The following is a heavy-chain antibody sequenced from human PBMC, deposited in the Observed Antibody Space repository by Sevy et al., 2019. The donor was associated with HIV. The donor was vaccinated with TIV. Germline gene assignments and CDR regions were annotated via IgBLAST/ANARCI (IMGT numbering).Heavy chain of an antibody. J-gene: IGHJ4*02. CDR3: AREAMGFGY. CDR2: ISSRSSYI. V-gene: IGHV3-21*01. Sequence: GGSLRLSCAASGFTFSSYSMNWVRQAPGKGLEWVSSISSRSSYIYYADSVKGLFTISRDNAKNSLYLQMNSLRAEDTAVHYCAREAMGFGYWGEGTLVTVSS. CDR1: GFTFSSYS.